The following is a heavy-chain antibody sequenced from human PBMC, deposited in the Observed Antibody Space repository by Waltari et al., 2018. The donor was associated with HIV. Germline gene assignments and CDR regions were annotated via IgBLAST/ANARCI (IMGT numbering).Heavy chain of an antibody. J-gene: IGHJ4*02. CDR3: ARAESTTWANFDF. D-gene: IGHD1-26*01. V-gene: IGHV1-2*04. CDR1: RYTFADYY. CDR2: INPTDGDT. Sequence: QLQLLQSGSEVMNSGASVRDCVYTSRYTFADYYIYWMRQAPGEGLEWLGWINPTDGDTGYAQKFQGWLSVTRDTSTGTVYMSLSRLRSDDTATYYCARAESTTWANFDFWGQGTLVSVSS.